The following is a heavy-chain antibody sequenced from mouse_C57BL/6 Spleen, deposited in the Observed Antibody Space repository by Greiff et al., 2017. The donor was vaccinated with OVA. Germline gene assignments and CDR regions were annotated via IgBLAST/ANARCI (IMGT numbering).Heavy chain of an antibody. CDR1: GFTFSDAW. CDR2: IRNKANNHAT. Sequence: EVKLVESGGGLVQPGGSMKLSCAASGFTFSDAWMDWVRQSPEKGLEWVAEIRNKANNHATYYAESVKGRFTISRDDSKSSVYLQMDSLRAEDTGIYYCTRRRYSNYDYFDYWGQGTTLTVSS. CDR3: TRRRYSNYDYFDY. J-gene: IGHJ2*01. D-gene: IGHD2-5*01. V-gene: IGHV6-6*01.